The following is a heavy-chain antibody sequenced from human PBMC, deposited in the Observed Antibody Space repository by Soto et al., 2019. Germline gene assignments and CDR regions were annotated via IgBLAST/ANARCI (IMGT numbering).Heavy chain of an antibody. J-gene: IGHJ6*02. V-gene: IGHV1-69*01. D-gene: IGHD2-2*01. CDR1: GGTFSSYA. CDR2: IIPIFGTA. CDR3: ARGFVVVLAARFPILGSVNSHRGYYYGMDV. Sequence: QVQLVQSGAEVKKPGSSVKVSCKASGGTFSSYAISWVRQAPGQGLEWMGGIIPIFGTANYAQKFQGRVTITADESTSTAYMELSSLRSEDTAVYYCARGFVVVLAARFPILGSVNSHRGYYYGMDVWGQGTTVTVSS.